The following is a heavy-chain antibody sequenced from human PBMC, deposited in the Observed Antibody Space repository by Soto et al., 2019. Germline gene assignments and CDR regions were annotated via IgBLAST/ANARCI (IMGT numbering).Heavy chain of an antibody. J-gene: IGHJ4*02. D-gene: IGHD4-17*01. Sequence: QITLKESGPSPVKPTQTLTVTCTFSGFSLSNSGVGVAWIRQPPGKALEWLALIYGDNDKRYSPSLKTRLTITKDTSTNQVVLTMTNMDPVDTATYYCAPCTLHDYGDYDPGTSHVFDSWGQGTLVTVSS. CDR2: IYGDNDK. CDR1: GFSLSNSGVG. V-gene: IGHV2-5*02. CDR3: APCTLHDYGDYDPGTSHVFDS.